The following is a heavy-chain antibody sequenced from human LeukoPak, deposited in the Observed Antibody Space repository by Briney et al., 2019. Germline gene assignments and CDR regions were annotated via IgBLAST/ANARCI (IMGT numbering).Heavy chain of an antibody. CDR2: ISYDGSNK. CDR1: GFTFSSYG. D-gene: IGHD1-26*01. Sequence: GGSLRLSCAASGFTFSSYGMHWVRQAPGKGLEWVAVISYDGSNKYYADSVKGRFTISRDNSKNTLYLQMNSLRAEDTAVYYCAEDGARGYFDYWGQGTLVTVSP. V-gene: IGHV3-30*18. J-gene: IGHJ4*02. CDR3: AEDGARGYFDY.